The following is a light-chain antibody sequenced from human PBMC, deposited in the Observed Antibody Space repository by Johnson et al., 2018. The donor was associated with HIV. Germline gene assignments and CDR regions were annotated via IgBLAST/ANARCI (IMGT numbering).Light chain of an antibody. J-gene: IGLJ1*01. V-gene: IGLV1-51*01. CDR1: SSNIGNNY. CDR2: DNN. CDR3: GTWDSTLSTGWV. Sequence: QLVLTQPPSVSAAPGQKVTISCSGSSSNIGNNYVSWYQHLPGTAPKLLIYDNNKRPSGIPDRFSGSKSGTSATLGITGLQTGDEADYYCGTWDSTLSTGWVFGTGSRVTVL.